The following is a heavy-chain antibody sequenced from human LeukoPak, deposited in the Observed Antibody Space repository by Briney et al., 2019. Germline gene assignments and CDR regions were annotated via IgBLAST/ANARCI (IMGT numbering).Heavy chain of an antibody. Sequence: SGTLSLTCAVYGGSSSGYYWTWIRQPPGKGLDWIGEINHSGSTNYNPSLKSRVTISVDTSKNQFSLKLSSVTAADTAVYYGARSGELLRWFDPWGQGTLVTVSS. J-gene: IGHJ5*02. D-gene: IGHD2-15*01. CDR3: ARSGELLRWFDP. V-gene: IGHV4-34*01. CDR2: INHSGST. CDR1: GGSSSGYY.